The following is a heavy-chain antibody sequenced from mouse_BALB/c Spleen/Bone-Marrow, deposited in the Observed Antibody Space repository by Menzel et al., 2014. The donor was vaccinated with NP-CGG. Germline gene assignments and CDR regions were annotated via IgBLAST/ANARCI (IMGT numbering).Heavy chain of an antibody. D-gene: IGHD1-2*01. CDR1: GFTFNTYA. CDR3: VRRDYGYGGFAY. Sequence: EVKLMESGGGLVQPKGSLKLSCAASGFTFNTYAMNWVRQAPGKGLEWVARIRSKSNNYATYYADSVKDRFTISRDDSQSMLYLQMNNLKTEGTAMYYCVRRDYGYGGFAYWGQGTLVTVSA. V-gene: IGHV10-1*02. J-gene: IGHJ3*01. CDR2: IRSKSNNYAT.